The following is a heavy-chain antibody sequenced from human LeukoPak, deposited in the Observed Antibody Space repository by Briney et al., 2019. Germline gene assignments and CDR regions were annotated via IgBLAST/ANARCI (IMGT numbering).Heavy chain of an antibody. CDR1: GFTVSSNY. V-gene: IGHV3-53*01. D-gene: IGHD6-25*01. CDR2: IYSGGST. J-gene: IGHJ5*02. Sequence: GGSLRLSCAASGFTVSSNYTSWVRQAPGKGLEWVSVIYSGGSTYYADSVKGRFTISRDNSKNTLYLQMNSLRAEDTAVYYCARDRGYSSAEFDPWGQGTLVTVSS. CDR3: ARDRGYSSAEFDP.